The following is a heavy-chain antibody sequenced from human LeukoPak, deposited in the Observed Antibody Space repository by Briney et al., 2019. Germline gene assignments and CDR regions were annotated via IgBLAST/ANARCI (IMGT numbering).Heavy chain of an antibody. J-gene: IGHJ5*02. D-gene: IGHD3-10*01. V-gene: IGHV3-7*03. Sequence: GGSLRLSCAASGFTLSSYWMTWVRQAPGKGLEWVANIKLDGSEKYYVDSVKGRFTISTDDAKSSLYLQMNSLRAEDTAVYYCATEHYYGSGRLDPWGQGTLVTVSS. CDR1: GFTLSSYW. CDR3: ATEHYYGSGRLDP. CDR2: IKLDGSEK.